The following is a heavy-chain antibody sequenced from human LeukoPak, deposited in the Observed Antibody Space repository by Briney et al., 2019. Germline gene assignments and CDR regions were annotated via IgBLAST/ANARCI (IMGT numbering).Heavy chain of an antibody. CDR1: GGSINSRY. CDR3: ASRPAGTTWYGVFDY. Sequence: SETLSLTCSVSGGSINSRYWSWIRQPPGKRLEWIGYIFNSGSTNYNPSLRSRVTMSVDTSRDQFFLRLSSVTAADTAIYYCASRPAGTTWYGVFDYWSQGTLVTVSS. CDR2: IFNSGST. V-gene: IGHV4-59*11. D-gene: IGHD6-13*01. J-gene: IGHJ4*02.